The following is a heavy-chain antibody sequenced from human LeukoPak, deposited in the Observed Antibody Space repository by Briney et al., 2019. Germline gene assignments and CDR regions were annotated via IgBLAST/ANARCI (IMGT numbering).Heavy chain of an antibody. V-gene: IGHV3-23*01. J-gene: IGHJ4*02. CDR1: GFTFSNYA. CDR2: ISASGDST. Sequence: GGSLRPSCAASGFTFSNYAMSWVRQAPGKGLEWVSAISASGDSTYYADAVEGWFTILRDNSKNTVFLQMNSLRAEDTAVYYCAKDRGASTGFDYWGQGTLVTVSS. D-gene: IGHD1-26*01. CDR3: AKDRGASTGFDY.